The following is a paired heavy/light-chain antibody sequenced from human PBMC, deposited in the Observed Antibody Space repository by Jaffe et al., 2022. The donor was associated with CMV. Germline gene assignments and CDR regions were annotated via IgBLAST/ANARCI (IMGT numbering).Heavy chain of an antibody. Sequence: QVQLQQWGAGLLKPSETLSLTCAVYGGSFSGYYWSWIRQPPGKGLEWIGEINHSGSTNYNPSLKSRVTISVDTSKNQFSLKLSSVTAADTAVYYCARGRREMVSIYRGGWFDPWGQGTLVTVSS. CDR1: GGSFSGYY. V-gene: IGHV4-34*01. CDR2: INHSGST. CDR3: ARGRREMVSIYRGGWFDP. J-gene: IGHJ5*02. D-gene: IGHD2-8*01.
Light chain of an antibody. CDR3: QQYNNWPNA. J-gene: IGKJ2*01. Sequence: EIVMTQSPATLSVSPGERATLSCRASQSVSSNLAWYQQKPGQAPRLLIYGASTRATGIPARFSGSGSGTEFTLTISSLQSEDFAVYYCQQYNNWPNAFGQGTKLEIK. CDR1: QSVSSN. CDR2: GAS. V-gene: IGKV3-15*01.